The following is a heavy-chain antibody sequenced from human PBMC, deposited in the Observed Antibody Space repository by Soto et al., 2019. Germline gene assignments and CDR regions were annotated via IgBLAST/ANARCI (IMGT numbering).Heavy chain of an antibody. D-gene: IGHD6-13*01. J-gene: IGHJ4*02. CDR1: GGTFSSYT. CDR3: ARDEGQSSRPDY. CDR2: IIPILGIA. V-gene: IGHV1-69*08. Sequence: QVQLVQSGAEVKKPGSSVKVSCKASGGTFSSYTISWVRQAPGQGLEWMGRIIPILGIANYAQKFQGRVTITADKSTSTAYMELSSLRSEDTAVYYCARDEGQSSRPDYWGQGTLVTVSS.